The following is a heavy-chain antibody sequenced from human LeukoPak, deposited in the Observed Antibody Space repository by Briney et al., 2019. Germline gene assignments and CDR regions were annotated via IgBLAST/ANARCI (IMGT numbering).Heavy chain of an antibody. V-gene: IGHV3-48*03. D-gene: IGHD3-9*01. CDR3: ASFFSPISLDWLHQGCYGMDV. CDR2: ISSSGSTI. CDR1: GFTFSSYE. Sequence: PGGSLRLSCAASGFTFSSYEMNWVRQAPGKGLEWVSYISSSGSTIYYADSVKGRFTISRDNAKNSLYLQMNSLRAEDTAVYYCASFFSPISLDWLHQGCYGMDVWGQGTTVTVSS. J-gene: IGHJ6*02.